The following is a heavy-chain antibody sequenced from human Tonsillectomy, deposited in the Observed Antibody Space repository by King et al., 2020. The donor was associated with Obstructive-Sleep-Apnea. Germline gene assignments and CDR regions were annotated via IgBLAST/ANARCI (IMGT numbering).Heavy chain of an antibody. V-gene: IGHV4-59*08. CDR1: GGSISGFY. Sequence: VQLQESGPGLVKPSETVSLTCTVSGGSISGFYWSWVRQPPGKGLEWIGYIHYFWSVNYNPSLKSRVTMSVDTSRNQFSLSLKSVTAADTAVYYCARLPPADYAMDVWGQGTTVTVSS. CDR3: ARLPPADYAMDV. D-gene: IGHD2-2*01. CDR2: IHYFWSV. J-gene: IGHJ6*02.